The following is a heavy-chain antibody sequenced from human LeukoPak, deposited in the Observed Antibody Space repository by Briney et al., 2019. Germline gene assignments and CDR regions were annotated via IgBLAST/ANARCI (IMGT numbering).Heavy chain of an antibody. V-gene: IGHV3-9*03. D-gene: IGHD5-18*01. CDR2: ISWNSATK. CDR3: VKGRYGQNPDAFDI. CDR1: GFIYDEYA. Sequence: GGSLRLSCAASGFIYDEYAMHWVRQAPGKGLEWVSSISWNSATKVYADSVKGRFTISRDNAKNSLYLQMNTLRAEDMALYYCVKGRYGQNPDAFDIWGQGTMVTVSS. J-gene: IGHJ3*02.